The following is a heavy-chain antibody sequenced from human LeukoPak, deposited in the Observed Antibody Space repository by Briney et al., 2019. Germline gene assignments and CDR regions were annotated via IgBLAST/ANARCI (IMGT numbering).Heavy chain of an antibody. V-gene: IGHV5-10-1*01. Sequence: TGESLKISCKGSGCSFTSYWISWVRQMPGKGLEWMGRIDPSDSYTKYSPSFQGHVTISGVESISTAYLQWSSLKASDTAMYYCARHFLGELPDMDVWGQGTTVTVSS. J-gene: IGHJ6*02. CDR1: GCSFTSYW. D-gene: IGHD1-26*01. CDR3: ARHFLGELPDMDV. CDR2: IDPSDSYT.